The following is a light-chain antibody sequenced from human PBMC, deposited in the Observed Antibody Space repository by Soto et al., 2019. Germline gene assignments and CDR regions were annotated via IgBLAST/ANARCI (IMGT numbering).Light chain of an antibody. CDR3: QSYDSSLSGSV. Sequence: QSALTQPPSLSVAPGQRVTISCTGSSSNIGAAYDVHWYQHLPGTAPKLLIYSNSNRPSGVPDRFSGSKSGTSASLAITGLQAEDEADYYCQSYDSSLSGSVFGTGTKVTV. V-gene: IGLV1-40*01. CDR2: SNS. CDR1: SSNIGAAYD. J-gene: IGLJ1*01.